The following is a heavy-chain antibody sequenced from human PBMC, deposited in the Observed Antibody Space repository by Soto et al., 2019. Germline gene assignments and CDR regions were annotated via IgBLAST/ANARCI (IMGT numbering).Heavy chain of an antibody. CDR3: ARIGSWALNFDY. V-gene: IGHV3-33*01. CDR2: IWNDGSNK. CDR1: GFTFSSYH. J-gene: IGHJ4*02. Sequence: QVQLVESGGGVVQPGRSLRLSCAASGFTFSSYHMHWVRQAPGKGLEWVAVIWNDGSNKYYADSVKGRFTISRDNSKNTLYLQMDSSRVEDTAVYYCARIGSWALNFDYWGQGTLVTVSS. D-gene: IGHD6-13*01.